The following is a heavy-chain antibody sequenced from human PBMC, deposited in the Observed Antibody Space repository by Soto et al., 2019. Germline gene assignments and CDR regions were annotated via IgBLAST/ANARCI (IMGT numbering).Heavy chain of an antibody. CDR1: GFTFSSYE. J-gene: IGHJ4*02. Sequence: EMQLVESGGGLVQPGGSLRHSCAASGFTFSSYEMNWVRQAPGKGLEWVSYISSSGSTIYYADSVKGRFTVSRDNAKNSRYLQMNSLRAEDTAVYYCARDDYGDYTGYFDYWGQGILVTVSS. CDR2: ISSSGSTI. V-gene: IGHV3-48*03. D-gene: IGHD4-17*01. CDR3: ARDDYGDYTGYFDY.